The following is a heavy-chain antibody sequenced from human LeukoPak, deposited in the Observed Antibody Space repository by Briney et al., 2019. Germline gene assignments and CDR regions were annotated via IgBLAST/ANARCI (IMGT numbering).Heavy chain of an antibody. V-gene: IGHV3-30*02. CDR2: IRYDGSNK. CDR1: GFTFSSYG. CDR3: AKDRSSPCLDY. Sequence: GGSLRLSCAASGFTFSSYGMHWVRQAPGKGLEWVAFIRYDGSNKYYAASVKGRFTISRDNSKNTLYLQMNSLRAEDTAVYYCAKDRSSPCLDYWGQGTLVTVSS. J-gene: IGHJ4*02.